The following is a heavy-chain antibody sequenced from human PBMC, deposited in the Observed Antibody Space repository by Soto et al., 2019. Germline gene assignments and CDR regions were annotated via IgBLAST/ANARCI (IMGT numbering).Heavy chain of an antibody. CDR3: ARNNDFWSGYFDY. V-gene: IGHV3-21*01. Sequence: PGGSLRLSCAASGFTFSSYGMNWVRQAPGKGLEWASSISSSSSYIYYADSVKGRFTISRDNAKNSLYLQMNSLRAEDTAVYYCARNNDFWSGYFDYWGQGTLVTVSS. D-gene: IGHD3-3*01. J-gene: IGHJ4*02. CDR1: GFTFSSYG. CDR2: ISSSSSYI.